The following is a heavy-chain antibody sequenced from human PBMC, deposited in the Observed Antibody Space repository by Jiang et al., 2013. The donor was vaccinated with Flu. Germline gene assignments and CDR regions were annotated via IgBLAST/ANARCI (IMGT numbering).Heavy chain of an antibody. D-gene: IGHD4-17*01. Sequence: SGAEVKEPGSSVKVSCTATGGTLSRFGITWVRQALGQGLEWMGGIIPHSGTASFAQKFQGRVTITADESTATAHMELSSLRREDTAVYYCARFGGEYYFDYWGQGTLVTVAS. CDR1: GGTLSRFG. J-gene: IGHJ4*02. CDR2: IIPHSGTA. CDR3: ARFGGEYYFDY. V-gene: IGHV1-69*01.